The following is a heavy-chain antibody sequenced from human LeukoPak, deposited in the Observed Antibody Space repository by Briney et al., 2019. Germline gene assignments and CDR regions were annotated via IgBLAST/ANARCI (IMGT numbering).Heavy chain of an antibody. Sequence: ASVKVSCKSSVYTFTGYYMLWVRQPPGQGLVWMGWINPNSGGTNYEQKFQGRVTMTRDTSISTAYMELNRLRSDDTAVYYCARGRSSGYPFDYWGQGTLVTVSS. CDR3: ARGRSSGYPFDY. CDR1: VYTFTGYY. V-gene: IGHV1-2*02. J-gene: IGHJ4*02. D-gene: IGHD3-22*01. CDR2: INPNSGGT.